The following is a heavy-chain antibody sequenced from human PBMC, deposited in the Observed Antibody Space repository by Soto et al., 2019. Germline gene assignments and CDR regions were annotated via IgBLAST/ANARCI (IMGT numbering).Heavy chain of an antibody. CDR3: ARDRYYDFLSGYYGSWYFDY. D-gene: IGHD3-3*01. CDR2: ISSSGTTI. CDR1: GVIFSDYY. V-gene: IGHV3-11*01. J-gene: IGHJ4*02. Sequence: GGSLRLSCAASGVIFSDYYMSWIRQAPGKGLEWVSYISSSGTTIYNADSVKGRFTFSRDNAKNSLYLQMNSLRPEDTAVYYCARDRYYDFLSGYYGSWYFDYWGQGTLVTVSS.